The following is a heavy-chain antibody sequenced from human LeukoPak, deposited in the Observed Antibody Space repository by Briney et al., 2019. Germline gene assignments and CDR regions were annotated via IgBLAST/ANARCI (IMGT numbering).Heavy chain of an antibody. J-gene: IGHJ4*02. D-gene: IGHD3-3*01. V-gene: IGHV3-48*03. CDR3: ARDDFWSGYYLFDY. CDR1: GFTFKSYE. CDR2: ISTSGDTI. Sequence: GGSLRLSCAASGFTFKSYEMNWVSQAPGKGLEWVSYISTSGDTIYYADSVKGRFTISRDNAKNSLYLQMNSLRAEDTAVYYCARDDFWSGYYLFDYWGQGTLVTVSS.